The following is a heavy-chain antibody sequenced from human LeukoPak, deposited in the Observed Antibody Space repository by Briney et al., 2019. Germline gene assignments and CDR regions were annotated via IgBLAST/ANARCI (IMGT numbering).Heavy chain of an antibody. CDR2: IYYSGST. D-gene: IGHD5-12*01. Sequence: PSETLSLTCTVSGGSISSYYWGWIRQPPGKGLEWIGYIYYSGSTNYNPSLKSRVTISVDTSKNQFSLKLSSVTAADTAVYYCARRGYSGYDANTSDYWGQGTLVTVSS. V-gene: IGHV4-59*08. CDR3: ARRGYSGYDANTSDY. J-gene: IGHJ4*02. CDR1: GGSISSYY.